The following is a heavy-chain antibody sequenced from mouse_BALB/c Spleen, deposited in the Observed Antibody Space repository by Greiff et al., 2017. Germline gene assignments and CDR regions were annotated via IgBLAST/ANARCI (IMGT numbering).Heavy chain of an antibody. D-gene: IGHD2-1*01. J-gene: IGHJ1*01. CDR3: ARYGNYVGYIDV. CDR1: GDSITSGY. V-gene: IGHV3-8*02. CDR2: ISYSGST. Sequence: EVQLQESGPSLVKPSQTLSLTCSVTGDSITSGYWNWIRKFPGNKLEYMGYISYSGSTYYNPSLKSRISITRETSNNQYYLQLNSVTTEDTATYYCARYGNYVGYIDVWGAGTTVTVSS.